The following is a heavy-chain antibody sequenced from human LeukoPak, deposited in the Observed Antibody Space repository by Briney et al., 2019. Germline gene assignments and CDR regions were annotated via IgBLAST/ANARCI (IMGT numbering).Heavy chain of an antibody. CDR2: ISSGSNYI. D-gene: IGHD6-13*01. CDR3: AKGTQQLVSNWFDP. V-gene: IGHV3-11*03. Sequence: GGSLRLSCAASGFTFSDYYMSWIRQAPGKGLEWVSYISSGSNYINYADSVKGRFTISRDNAKSSLYLQMNSLRAEDTAVYYCAKGTQQLVSNWFDPWGQGTLVTVSS. CDR1: GFTFSDYY. J-gene: IGHJ5*02.